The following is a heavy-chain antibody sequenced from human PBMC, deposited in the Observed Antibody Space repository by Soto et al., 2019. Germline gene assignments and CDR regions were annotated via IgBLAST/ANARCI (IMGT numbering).Heavy chain of an antibody. V-gene: IGHV1-46*01. Sequence: ASVKISCKASGYTFTSYYMHWVRQAPGQGLEWMGIINPSGGSTSYAQKFQGRVTMTRDTSTSTVYMELSSLRSEDTAVYYCARGVGATPDYYYYYYMDVWGKGTTVTVSS. J-gene: IGHJ6*03. CDR3: ARGVGATPDYYYYYYMDV. CDR1: GYTFTSYY. CDR2: INPSGGST. D-gene: IGHD1-26*01.